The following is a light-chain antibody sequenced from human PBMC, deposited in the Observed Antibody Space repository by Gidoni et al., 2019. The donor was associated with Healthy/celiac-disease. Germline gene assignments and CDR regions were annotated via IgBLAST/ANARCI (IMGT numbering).Light chain of an antibody. CDR1: QSSSSY. Sequence: DIQMTQSPSSLSASVGDSVTITCRASQSSSSYLNWYQQKPGKAPKLLLYAASSLQSGVPSRFRGSGSGTDFTLTISSLQPEDFATYYCQQSYSTLPWTFGQGTKVEIK. V-gene: IGKV1-39*01. CDR2: AAS. J-gene: IGKJ1*01. CDR3: QQSYSTLPWT.